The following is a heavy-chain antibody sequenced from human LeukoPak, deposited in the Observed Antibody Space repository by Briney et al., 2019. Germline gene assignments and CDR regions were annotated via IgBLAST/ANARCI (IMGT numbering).Heavy chain of an antibody. D-gene: IGHD3-10*02. CDR3: ARPKSGMLGYMDV. CDR2: IYYSGST. Sequence: SETLSLTCTVSGGSISSYYWSWIRQPPGKGLEWIGYIYYSGSTNYNPSLKSRVTISVDTSKNQFSLKLSSVTAADTAVYYCARPKSGMLGYMDVWGKGTTVTVSS. V-gene: IGHV4-59*08. CDR1: GGSISSYY. J-gene: IGHJ6*03.